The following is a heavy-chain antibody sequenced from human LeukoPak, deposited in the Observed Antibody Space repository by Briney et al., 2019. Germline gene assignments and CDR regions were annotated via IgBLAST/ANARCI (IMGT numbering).Heavy chain of an antibody. Sequence: GGSVTVSCKASGGTFSSYAISWVRQAPGQGLEWMGGIIPIFGTANYAQKVQGRVTITADESTSTPHMELSSLRSEDTAVYYCARGAIGSGNHRDYYYYCMDVWGKGTTVTVSS. D-gene: IGHD3-10*01. CDR2: IIPIFGTA. CDR3: ARGAIGSGNHRDYYYYCMDV. CDR1: GGTFSSYA. J-gene: IGHJ6*04. V-gene: IGHV1-69*13.